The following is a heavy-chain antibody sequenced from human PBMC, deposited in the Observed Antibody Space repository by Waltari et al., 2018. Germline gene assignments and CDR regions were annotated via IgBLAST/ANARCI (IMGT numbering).Heavy chain of an antibody. V-gene: IGHV4-61*02. CDR1: GGSLSSGSYY. CDR2: IYTSGST. D-gene: IGHD6-6*01. J-gene: IGHJ5*02. Sequence: QVQLQESGPGLVKPSQTLSLTYTVSGGSLSSGSYYWSWIRQPAGKGLEWIGRIYTSGSTNYNPSLKSRVTISVDTSKNQFSLKLSSVTAADTAVYYCARAPIAARRGDWFDPWGQGTLVTVSS. CDR3: ARAPIAARRGDWFDP.